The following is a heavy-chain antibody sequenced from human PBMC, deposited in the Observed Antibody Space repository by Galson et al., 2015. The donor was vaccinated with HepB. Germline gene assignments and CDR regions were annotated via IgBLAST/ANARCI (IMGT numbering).Heavy chain of an antibody. CDR3: AKDSDDYAIDY. Sequence: LRLSCAASGFTFSRFWMHWVRQGPGKGLVCVSRINTDGSDTSYADSVKGRFTISRDNANNMLYLQMNSLRAEDTAVYYCAKDSDDYAIDYWGQGTLVAVSS. CDR2: INTDGSDT. CDR1: GFTFSRFW. J-gene: IGHJ4*02. D-gene: IGHD4-17*01. V-gene: IGHV3-74*01.